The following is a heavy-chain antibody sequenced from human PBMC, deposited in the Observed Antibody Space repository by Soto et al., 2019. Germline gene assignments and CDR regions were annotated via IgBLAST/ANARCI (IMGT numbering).Heavy chain of an antibody. V-gene: IGHV4-39*01. J-gene: IGHJ4*02. CDR2: IYYSGTT. D-gene: IGHD5-18*01. Sequence: QLQLQESGPGLVKPSETLSLTCTVSGGSISSDNTYWAWIRQPPEKVLEWIGTIYYSGTTYYNPSLKSRVTMSVDTSKHHFSLKLRSVTAADTAGYYLARLDKNMVKTFDYWGQGTLVTVSS. CDR1: GGSISSDNTY. CDR3: ARLDKNMVKTFDY.